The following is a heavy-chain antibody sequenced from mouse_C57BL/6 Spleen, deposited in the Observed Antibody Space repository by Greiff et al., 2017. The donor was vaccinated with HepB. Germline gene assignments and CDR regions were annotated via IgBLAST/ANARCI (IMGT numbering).Heavy chain of an antibody. V-gene: IGHV1-62-2*01. CDR3: ARHLYYDYGGTAWFAY. Sequence: QVQLKQSGAELVKPGASVKLSCKASGYTFTEYTIHWVKQRSGQGLERIGWFYPGSGSIKYNEKFKDKATLTADKSSSTVYMELSRLTPEDSAVYFCARHLYYDYGGTAWFAYWGQGTLVTVSA. J-gene: IGHJ3*01. CDR1: GYTFTEYT. CDR2: FYPGSGSI. D-gene: IGHD2-4*01.